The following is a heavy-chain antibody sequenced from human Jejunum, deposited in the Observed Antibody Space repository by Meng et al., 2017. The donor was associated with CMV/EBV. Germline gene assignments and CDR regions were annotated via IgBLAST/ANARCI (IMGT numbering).Heavy chain of an antibody. CDR2: ISYSGST. CDR1: VSSNSYV. Sequence: VSSNSYVWGWIRQPPGKGLEWIGTISYSGSTYYSASFKSRVTMSRDTSRNQLSLELRSVTAADMAVYYCARRGSRGSSHWYFDLWGRGTLVTVSS. CDR3: ARRGSRGSSHWYFDL. J-gene: IGHJ2*01. D-gene: IGHD3-10*01. V-gene: IGHV4-39*01.